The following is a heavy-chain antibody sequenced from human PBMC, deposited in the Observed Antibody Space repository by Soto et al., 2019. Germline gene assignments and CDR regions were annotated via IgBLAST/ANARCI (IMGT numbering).Heavy chain of an antibody. CDR1: GATFSSYA. V-gene: IGHV1-69*13. J-gene: IGHJ6*02. CDR2: IIPIFGTA. CDR3: ARERREQQLVGDWVYYYGMDV. Sequence: ASVKVSCKASGATFSSYAISWVRQAPGQGLEWMGGIIPIFGTANYAQKFQGRVTITADVSTSTAYMELSSLRSEDTAVYYCARERREQQLVGDWVYYYGMDVWGQGTTVTVSS. D-gene: IGHD6-13*01.